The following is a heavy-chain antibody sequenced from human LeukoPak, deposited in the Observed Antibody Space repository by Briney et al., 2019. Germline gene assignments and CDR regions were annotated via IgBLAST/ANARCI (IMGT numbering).Heavy chain of an antibody. J-gene: IGHJ4*02. D-gene: IGHD3-10*01. Sequence: GGSLRLPCAASGFTVGSNYMSWVRQAPGKGLEWVSVIYSGGSTYYADSVKDRFNISRDNSKNTLYLQMNSLRVEDTAVYYCARAGDARGSADYWGQGTLVTVSS. CDR1: GFTVGSNY. V-gene: IGHV3-66*01. CDR3: ARAGDARGSADY. CDR2: IYSGGST.